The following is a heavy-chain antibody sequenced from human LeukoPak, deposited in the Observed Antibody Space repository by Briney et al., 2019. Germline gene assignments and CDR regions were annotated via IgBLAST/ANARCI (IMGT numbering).Heavy chain of an antibody. CDR2: IHYTEGG. CDR1: GGSIRSSY. V-gene: IGHV4-59*01. Sequence: SETLSLTCTVSGGSIRSSYWSWIRQSRGKGLEWIGYIHYTEGGNYNPSLKSRVTISLDTSRNQFSLKLTSVTAADTAVYHCARDYYDSGGFHRTFDIWGQGTMVTVSS. D-gene: IGHD3-22*01. J-gene: IGHJ3*02. CDR3: ARDYYDSGGFHRTFDI.